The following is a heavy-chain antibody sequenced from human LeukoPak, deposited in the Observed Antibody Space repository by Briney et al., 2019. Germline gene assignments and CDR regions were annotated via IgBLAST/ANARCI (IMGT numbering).Heavy chain of an antibody. V-gene: IGHV3-48*03. Sequence: PGGSLRLSCAASGFTFSSYEMNWVRQAPGKGLEWVSYISSSGSTIYYADSVKGRFTISRDNAKNSLYLQMNSLRAEDTAVYYCAREWSGEWLSPLGWFDPWGQGTLVTVSS. CDR2: ISSSGSTI. D-gene: IGHD3-22*01. CDR1: GFTFSSYE. J-gene: IGHJ5*02. CDR3: AREWSGEWLSPLGWFDP.